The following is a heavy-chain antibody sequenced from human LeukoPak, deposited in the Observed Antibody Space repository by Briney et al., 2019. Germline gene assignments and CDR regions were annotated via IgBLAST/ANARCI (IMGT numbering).Heavy chain of an antibody. J-gene: IGHJ6*03. V-gene: IGHV4-4*07. CDR1: GYSISSSYY. CDR3: ARAPRGKIGTYYMDL. CDR2: IYTSGST. Sequence: SETLSLTCTVSGYSISSSYYWSWIRQPAGKGLEWIGRIYTSGSTNYNPSLKSRVTMSVDTSKNQFSLKLSSVTAADTAVYYCARAPRGKIGTYYMDLWGKGTTVTISS. D-gene: IGHD1-1*01.